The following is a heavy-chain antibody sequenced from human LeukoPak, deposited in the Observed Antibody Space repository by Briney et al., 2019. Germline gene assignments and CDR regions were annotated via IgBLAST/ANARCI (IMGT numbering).Heavy chain of an antibody. CDR2: IYYSGST. J-gene: IGHJ4*02. CDR3: ARGLSKWFPDY. CDR1: GGSISSGGYS. Sequence: SQTLSLTCTVSGGSISSGGYSWSWLRQHPGKGLEWIGYIYYSGSTYYNPSLKSRVTISVDTSKNQFSLKLSSVTAADTAVYYCARGLSKWFPDYWGQGTLVTVSS. D-gene: IGHD3-22*01. V-gene: IGHV4-31*03.